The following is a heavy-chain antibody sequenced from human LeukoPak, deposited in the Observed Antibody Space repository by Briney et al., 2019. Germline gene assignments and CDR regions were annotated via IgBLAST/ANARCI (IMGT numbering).Heavy chain of an antibody. CDR2: IYYSGST. Sequence: ASETLSLTCTVSGGSISSYYWSWIRQPPGKGLEWIGYIYYSGSTNYNPSLESRVTISVDTSKNQFSLKLSSVTAADTAVYYCARDRSAFDIWGQGTMVTVSS. J-gene: IGHJ3*02. CDR3: ARDRSAFDI. V-gene: IGHV4-59*01. CDR1: GGSISSYY.